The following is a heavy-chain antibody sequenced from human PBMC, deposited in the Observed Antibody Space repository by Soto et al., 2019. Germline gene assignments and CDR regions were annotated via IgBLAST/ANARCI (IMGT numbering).Heavy chain of an antibody. D-gene: IGHD6-6*01. V-gene: IGHV4-39*01. Sequence: SETLSLTCTVSGGSISSSSYYWGWIRQPPGKGLEWIGSIYYSGSTYYNPSLKSRVTISVDTSKNQFSLKLSSVTAADTAVYYCARQEYSSSRLCDYWGQGTLVTVSS. CDR3: ARQEYSSSRLCDY. CDR1: GGSISSSSYY. J-gene: IGHJ4*02. CDR2: IYYSGST.